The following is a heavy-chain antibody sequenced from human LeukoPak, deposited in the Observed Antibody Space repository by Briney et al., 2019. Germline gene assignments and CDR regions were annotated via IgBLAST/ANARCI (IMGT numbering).Heavy chain of an antibody. CDR3: ARDGWLDGSMMGNY. Sequence: QPGGSLRLSCAASGFTFSSYGMSWVRQAPGKGLEWVSAISGSGGSTYYADSVKGRFTISRDNSKNTLYLQMNSLRAEDTAVYYCARDGWLDGSMMGNYWGQGTLVTVSS. CDR2: ISGSGGST. V-gene: IGHV3-23*01. J-gene: IGHJ4*02. D-gene: IGHD6-19*01. CDR1: GFTFSSYG.